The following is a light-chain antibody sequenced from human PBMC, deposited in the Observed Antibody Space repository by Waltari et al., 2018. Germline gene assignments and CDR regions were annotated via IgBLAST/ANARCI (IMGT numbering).Light chain of an antibody. CDR2: SND. Sequence: QSALTQPPSASGTPGQRVPNSCSGSRSNRGRNPANRYPQLPGAAPKLLLYSNDQRPSGVPYRFSGSKSGTSASLGISGLQSEDEAYYYCATWDDTLNGQLFGGGTKLTVL. J-gene: IGLJ2*01. V-gene: IGLV1-44*01. CDR1: RSNRGRNP. CDR3: ATWDDTLNGQL.